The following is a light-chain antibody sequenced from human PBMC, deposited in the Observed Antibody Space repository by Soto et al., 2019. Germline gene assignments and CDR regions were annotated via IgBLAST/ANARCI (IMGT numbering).Light chain of an antibody. V-gene: IGKV3-20*01. CDR1: QRVDDSH. CDR2: GAS. CDR3: QQYRMSPNT. Sequence: EIVLTQSAVTLSFSPGQRPTLSCRASQRVDDSHLAWYQLRPGQAPRLLIYGASTRATGIPDRFSGSGSGTDFSLTIRGLKPQDFAVYYCQQYRMSPNTFRQGTRLEIK. J-gene: IGKJ5*01.